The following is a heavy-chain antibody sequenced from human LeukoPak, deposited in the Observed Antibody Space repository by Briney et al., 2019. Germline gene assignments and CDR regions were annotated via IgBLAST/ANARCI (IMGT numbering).Heavy chain of an antibody. D-gene: IGHD2-2*01. CDR1: GFTFSSYD. CDR3: ARGSRTDAFDI. J-gene: IGHJ3*02. V-gene: IGHV3-13*01. Sequence: GGSLRLSCAASGFTFSSYDMHWVRQATGKGLEWASAIGTAGDTYYPGSVKGRFTISRENAKNSLYLQMNSLRAGDTAVYYCARGSRTDAFDIWGQGTMVTVSS. CDR2: IGTAGDT.